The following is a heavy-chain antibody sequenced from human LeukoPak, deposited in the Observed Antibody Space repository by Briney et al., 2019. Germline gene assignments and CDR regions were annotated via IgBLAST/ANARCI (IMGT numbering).Heavy chain of an antibody. CDR2: ISYDGSNK. D-gene: IGHD6-19*01. CDR3: ARDLRGSSGFDY. J-gene: IGHJ4*02. V-gene: IGHV3-30*04. Sequence: GRSLSLSCAASGFTFSTYAMHWVRQAPGKGLDWVAIISYDGSNKYYADSVKGRFTISRDNSKNTLYLQMNSLRAEDTAVYYCARDLRGSSGFDYWGQGTLVTVSS. CDR1: GFTFSTYA.